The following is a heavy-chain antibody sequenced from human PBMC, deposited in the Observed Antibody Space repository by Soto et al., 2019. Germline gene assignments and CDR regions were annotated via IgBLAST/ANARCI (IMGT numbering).Heavy chain of an antibody. CDR1: GFTVSNNY. J-gene: IGHJ4*02. CDR2: IYSGGYT. V-gene: IGHV3-53*01. CDR3: ATTPGGGGY. Sequence: EVQLVESGGGLIQPGGSLRLSCAVSGFTVSNNYMSWVRQAPGKGLEGVSVIYSGGYTAYGDSVKGRFTISRDNSTHPPFPQNKGLRARATAVIYCATTPGGGGYWGQGTLVTVSS. D-gene: IGHD3-10*01.